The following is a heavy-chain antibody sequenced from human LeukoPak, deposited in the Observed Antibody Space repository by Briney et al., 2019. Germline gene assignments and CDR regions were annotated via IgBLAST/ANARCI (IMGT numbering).Heavy chain of an antibody. D-gene: IGHD2-15*01. V-gene: IGHV3-9*01. J-gene: IGHJ4*02. CDR1: GFTFDDYA. CDR2: ISWNSGSI. CDR3: AKGPRSDYYFDY. Sequence: PGGSLRLSCAASGFTFDDYAMHWVRQAPGKGLEWVSGISWNSGSIGYADSVKGRFTISRDNAKNSLYLQMNSLRAEDTALYYCAKGPRSDYYFDYWGQGTLVTVSS.